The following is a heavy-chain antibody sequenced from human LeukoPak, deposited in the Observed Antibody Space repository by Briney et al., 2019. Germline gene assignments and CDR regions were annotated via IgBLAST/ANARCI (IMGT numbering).Heavy chain of an antibody. CDR3: VRGPRLLILLRWFDP. CDR2: INHSGST. V-gene: IGHV4-34*01. Sequence: SETLSLTCAVYGGSFSGYYWSWIRQPPGKGQEWIGEINHSGSTNYNPSLKSRVNISVDTSKNQFSLKLSSVAAADTAVYYCVRGPRLLILLRWFDPWGQGTLVTVSS. J-gene: IGHJ5*02. D-gene: IGHD2-15*01. CDR1: GGSFSGYY.